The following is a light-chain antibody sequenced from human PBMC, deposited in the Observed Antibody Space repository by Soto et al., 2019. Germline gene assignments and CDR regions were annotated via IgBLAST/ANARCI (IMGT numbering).Light chain of an antibody. CDR1: QGISSY. Sequence: DIQLTQSPSFLSASVGDRVTITCRASQGISSYLAWYQQKPGKAPKLLIYAASTLQSGVPSRFSGSGSGTEFTLTISSLQPEDFPTYYCQQLNSYRYTFGQGTKLEIK. J-gene: IGKJ2*01. V-gene: IGKV1-9*01. CDR2: AAS. CDR3: QQLNSYRYT.